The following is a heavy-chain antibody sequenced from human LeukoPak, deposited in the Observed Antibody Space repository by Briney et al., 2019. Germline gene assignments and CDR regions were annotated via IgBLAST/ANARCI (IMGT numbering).Heavy chain of an antibody. Sequence: SETLSLTCTVSGGSISSGDYYWRWIRQPPGKGLEWIGYIYYSGSTYYNPSLKSRVTISVGTSKNQFSLKLSSVTAADTAVYYCARALYRIQLWPWGQGTLVTVSS. V-gene: IGHV4-30-4*08. J-gene: IGHJ1*01. CDR1: GGSISSGDYY. CDR2: IYYSGST. D-gene: IGHD5-18*01. CDR3: ARALYRIQLWP.